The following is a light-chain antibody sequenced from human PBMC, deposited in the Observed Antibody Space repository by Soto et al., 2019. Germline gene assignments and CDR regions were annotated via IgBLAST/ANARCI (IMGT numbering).Light chain of an antibody. CDR1: QSLICSSNDKSY. CDR3: QQYCSTPRA. V-gene: IGKV4-1*01. J-gene: IGKJ1*01. CDR2: WAS. Sequence: DIVMTQSPDSLAVSLGERATVNCKSSQSLICSSNDKSYLAWYQHKPGQPPKLLIYWASTRESGVPDRFSGSESGTDFTLTIASLQAEDVAVYYCQQYCSTPRAFGQGTKVEIK.